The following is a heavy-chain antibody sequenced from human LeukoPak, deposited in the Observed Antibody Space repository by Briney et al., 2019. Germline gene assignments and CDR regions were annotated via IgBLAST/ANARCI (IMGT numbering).Heavy chain of an antibody. J-gene: IGHJ4*02. D-gene: IGHD3-3*01. CDR2: INPNSGGT. Sequence: ASVKVSCKASGYTFTGYYMHWVRQAPGQGLEWMGWINPNSGGTNFAQKFQGRVTMTRDTSISTAYMELSRLRSDDTAVYYCARVRFVDLYDVRSYYFDYWGQGTLVTVSS. V-gene: IGHV1-2*02. CDR1: GYTFTGYY. CDR3: ARVRFVDLYDVRSYYFDY.